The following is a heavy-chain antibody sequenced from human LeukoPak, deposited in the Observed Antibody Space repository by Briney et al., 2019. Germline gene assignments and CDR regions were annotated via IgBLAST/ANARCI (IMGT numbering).Heavy chain of an antibody. J-gene: IGHJ4*02. CDR1: GGTFSSYA. Sequence: SVKVSCKASGGTFSSYAISWVRQAPGQGLEWMGGIIPIFGTANYAQKFQGRVTITTDESTSTAYMELSSLRSEDTAVYYCARGGTRWLLTKIFDYWGQGTLVTVSS. V-gene: IGHV1-69*05. CDR2: IIPIFGTA. CDR3: ARGGTRWLLTKIFDY. D-gene: IGHD5-24*01.